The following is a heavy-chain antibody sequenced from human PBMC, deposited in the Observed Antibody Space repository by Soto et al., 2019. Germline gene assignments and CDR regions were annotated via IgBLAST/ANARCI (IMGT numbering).Heavy chain of an antibody. Sequence: SETLSLTCIVSGDSISPYYWSWIRQPPGKGLEWIGYIYYTGSTNYNPSLTSRVTISVDTSKSQFSLKLSSVTAADTAIYYCARGRESSGSGDFDYWGQGTLVTVSS. CDR1: GDSISPYY. CDR3: ARGRESSGSGDFDY. CDR2: IYYTGST. V-gene: IGHV4-59*01. D-gene: IGHD6-6*01. J-gene: IGHJ4*02.